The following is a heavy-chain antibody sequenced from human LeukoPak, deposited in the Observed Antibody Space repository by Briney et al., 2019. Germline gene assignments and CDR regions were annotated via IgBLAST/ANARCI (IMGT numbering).Heavy chain of an antibody. D-gene: IGHD4-23*01. J-gene: IGHJ4*02. CDR1: GYSFTSYW. CDR2: IYPGDSDT. CDR3: ARRRGGNSLYYFDY. V-gene: IGHV5-51*01. Sequence: GESLEISRYGSGYSFTSYWIGLVPQVPGKGPEWVGIIYPGDSDTRYSPSFQGQVTISADKSISTAYLQWSSLRASDTAMYYCARRRGGNSLYYFDYWGQGTLVTVSS.